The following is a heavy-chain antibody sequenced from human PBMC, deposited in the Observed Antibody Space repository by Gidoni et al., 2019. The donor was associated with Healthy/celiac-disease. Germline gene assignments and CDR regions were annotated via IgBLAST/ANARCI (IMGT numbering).Heavy chain of an antibody. Sequence: EVQLVESGGGLVKPGGSLRLSCAASGFTFSSYSMNWVRQAPGKGLEWVSSISSSSSYIYYADSVKGRFTISRDNAKNSLYLQMNSLRAEDTAVYYCARDPMVRGVNYYYGMDVWGQGTTVTVSS. CDR3: ARDPMVRGVNYYYGMDV. J-gene: IGHJ6*02. D-gene: IGHD3-10*01. CDR1: GFTFSSYS. V-gene: IGHV3-21*01. CDR2: ISSSSSYI.